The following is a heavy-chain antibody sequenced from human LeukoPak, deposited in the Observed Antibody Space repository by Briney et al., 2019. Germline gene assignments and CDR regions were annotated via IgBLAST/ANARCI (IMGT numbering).Heavy chain of an antibody. CDR3: ARGRPYSGGYHLDY. V-gene: IGHV4-39*01. J-gene: IGHJ4*02. CDR2: IYYSGST. Sequence: TSETLSLTCAISGDSTSSDRYYGGWVRQPPGKGLEWIGNIYYSGSTYYNPSLKSRVTMSVDTSKNQFFLKLNSVTAADTAVYYCARGRPYSGGYHLDYWGQGTLVTVSA. D-gene: IGHD1-26*01. CDR1: GDSTSSDRYY.